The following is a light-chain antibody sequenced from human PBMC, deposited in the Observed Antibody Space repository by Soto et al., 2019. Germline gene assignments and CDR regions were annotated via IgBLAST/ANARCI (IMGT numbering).Light chain of an antibody. CDR1: QSISSY. CDR2: GAS. CDR3: QQYNNWPLT. V-gene: IGKV3-15*01. Sequence: TAMTHSPATLTLPLGERATLSWRVSQSISSYLAWYQQKPGQAPRLLIYGASTRATGIPARFTGSGSGTDFTLTISSLESEDFAVYNCQQYNNWPLTFGGGTKVDIK. J-gene: IGKJ4*01.